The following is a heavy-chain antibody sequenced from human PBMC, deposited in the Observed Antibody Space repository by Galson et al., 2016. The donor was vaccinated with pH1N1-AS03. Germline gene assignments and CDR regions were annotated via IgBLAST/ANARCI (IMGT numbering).Heavy chain of an antibody. CDR2: IIPLSGTT. V-gene: IGHV1-69*13. D-gene: IGHD2/OR15-2a*01. Sequence: SVKVSCKASGGTFATFAVSWVRQARGQGLEWMGGIIPLSGTTNYEQKFQGRLTITADDSTGTASMELSSLTSDDTAVYYCARDRYRDTSTDFYESAYWGQGTLVTVSS. CDR1: GGTFATFA. J-gene: IGHJ4*02. CDR3: ARDRYRDTSTDFYESAY.